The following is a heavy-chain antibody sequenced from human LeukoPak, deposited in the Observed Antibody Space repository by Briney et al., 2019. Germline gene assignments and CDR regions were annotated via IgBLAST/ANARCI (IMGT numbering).Heavy chain of an antibody. CDR2: IFPRDSDI. D-gene: IGHD2-15*01. CDR3: ARREFSCSGVSCLFDY. V-gene: IGHV5-51*01. CDR1: GYSFANYW. Sequence: GESLKISCKGSGYSFANYWIAWVRQMPGKGLEWVGTIFPRDSDIRYSPSFQGQGTISADKSINTAYLQWSSLEASDTAVYYCARREFSCSGVSCLFDYWGQGTLVTVSS. J-gene: IGHJ4*02.